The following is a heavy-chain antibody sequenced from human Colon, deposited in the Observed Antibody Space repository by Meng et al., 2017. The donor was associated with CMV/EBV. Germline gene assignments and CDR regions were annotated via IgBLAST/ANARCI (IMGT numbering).Heavy chain of an antibody. CDR2: IRSDGSAT. CDR1: GYTFSDYY. Sequence: QVQLMQSGAGVKEPGASVKVSCKTSGYTFSDYYMHWVRQAPGQGLEWMGWIRSDGSATNYAQKFRGGVTMTRDASVSTAYMELSGLTSDDTAVYFCVRSSGWSLFDYWGPGALVTVSS. V-gene: IGHV1-2*02. J-gene: IGHJ4*02. CDR3: VRSSGWSLFDY. D-gene: IGHD6-19*01.